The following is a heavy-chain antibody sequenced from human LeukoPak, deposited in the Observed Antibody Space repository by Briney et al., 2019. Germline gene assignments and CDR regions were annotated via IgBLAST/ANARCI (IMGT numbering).Heavy chain of an antibody. D-gene: IGHD6-19*01. J-gene: IGHJ4*02. CDR1: GYTFTGYY. CDR2: INPSGGGT. CDR3: AREGPPVAGTSLDY. Sequence: GATVKVSCKASGYTFTGYYIHWVRQAPGQGLEWMGIINPSGGGTTYAQNFQGRVTMTRDTSTSTVYMALSSLGSEDTAVYYCAREGPPVAGTSLDYWGQGTLVTVSP. V-gene: IGHV1-46*01.